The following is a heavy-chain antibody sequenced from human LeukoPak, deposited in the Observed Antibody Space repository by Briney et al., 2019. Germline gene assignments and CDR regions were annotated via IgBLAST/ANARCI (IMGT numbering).Heavy chain of an antibody. D-gene: IGHD1-26*01. CDR3: ARTAGGKHFDY. CDR2: INPNSGGT. J-gene: IGHJ4*02. V-gene: IGHV1-2*02. Sequence: APVKVSCKGSGYPFSAYYIHWVRPGPGQGLEWMGWINPNSGGTNYAQKFQGSVTMTRDTSISTAYMDLNRLTSDDTAVYYCARTAGGKHFDYWGQGTLVTVSS. CDR1: GYPFSAYY.